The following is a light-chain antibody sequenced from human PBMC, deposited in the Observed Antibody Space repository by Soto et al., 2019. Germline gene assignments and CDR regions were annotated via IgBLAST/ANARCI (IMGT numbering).Light chain of an antibody. CDR2: RAS. CDR3: QQYDTYPWT. J-gene: IGKJ1*01. V-gene: IGKV1-5*03. CDR1: QSIHSW. Sequence: DIQMAQSPSSLSASVGDTVTVTCRASQSIHSWLAWYQQKPGKAPKLLIYRASSLESGVPSRLSGSASGTEFTLTISSLQPDDRATYYCQQYDTYPWTFGQGTKVEIK.